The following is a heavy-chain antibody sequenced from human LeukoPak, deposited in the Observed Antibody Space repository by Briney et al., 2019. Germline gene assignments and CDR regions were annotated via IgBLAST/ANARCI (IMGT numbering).Heavy chain of an antibody. J-gene: IGHJ4*02. Sequence: GGSLRLSCAASGFTFSSYAMHWVRQAPGKGLEWVAVISYDGSNKYYADSVKGRFTISRDNSKNPLYLQMNSLRAEDTAVYYCTRGIWVAVAGFDYWGQGTLVTVSS. CDR1: GFTFSSYA. V-gene: IGHV3-30-3*01. CDR3: TRGIWVAVAGFDY. D-gene: IGHD6-19*01. CDR2: ISYDGSNK.